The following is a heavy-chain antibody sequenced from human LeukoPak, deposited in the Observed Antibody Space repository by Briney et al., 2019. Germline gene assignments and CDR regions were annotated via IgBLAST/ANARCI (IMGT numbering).Heavy chain of an antibody. CDR1: GFTFSDYY. J-gene: IGHJ3*02. D-gene: IGHD3/OR15-3a*01. CDR2: ISSSGSPI. CDR3: ARHAGWTLELRDAFDI. V-gene: IGHV3-11*01. Sequence: PGGSLRLSCTASGFTFSDYYMTWIRQAPGKGLEWVSYISSSGSPIDYADSVKGRFTISRDNAKNSLYLQMNSLRAEDTAVYYCARHAGWTLELRDAFDIWGQGTMVTVSS.